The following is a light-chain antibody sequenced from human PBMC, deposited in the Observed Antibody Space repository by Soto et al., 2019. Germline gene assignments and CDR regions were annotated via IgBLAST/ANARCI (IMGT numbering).Light chain of an antibody. J-gene: IGKJ1*01. V-gene: IGKV1-17*01. CDR3: LQYNSPPLT. CDR1: QGIRYA. CDR2: GAS. Sequence: DIQMTQSPSSLSASVGDRVTLTCRASQGIRYALGWYQQKPGTAPKRLIYGASILQNGVPSRFSGSGSGTEFTLTISSLQPEDFATYYCLQYNSPPLTVGQGTKVDIK.